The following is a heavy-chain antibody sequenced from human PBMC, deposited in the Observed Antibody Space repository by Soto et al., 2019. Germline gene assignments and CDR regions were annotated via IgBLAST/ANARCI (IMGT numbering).Heavy chain of an antibody. V-gene: IGHV4-4*07. CDR2: IDTSGST. D-gene: IGHD3-3*01. CDR3: ARGGQDFWSGPFDY. J-gene: IGHJ4*02. Sequence: PSETLSLTCTVSGGSISNYYCNWIRQPAGKGLEWIGRIDTSGSTNYNPSLKSRVTMSVDASKQEFSLKLSSVTAADTALYDCARGGQDFWSGPFDYWGRGALVT. CDR1: GGSISNYY.